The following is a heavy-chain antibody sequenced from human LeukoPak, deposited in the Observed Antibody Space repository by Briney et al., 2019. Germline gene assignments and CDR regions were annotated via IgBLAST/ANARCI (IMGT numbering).Heavy chain of an antibody. D-gene: IGHD2-2*02. CDR3: ASTKGAIASIGHDY. CDR1: GGTFSSYA. J-gene: IGHJ4*02. CDR2: IIPIFGTA. Sequence: GASVKVSCKASGGTFSSYAISWVRQAPGQGLEWMGGIIPIFGTANYAQKFQGRVTITADESTSTAYMELSSLRSEDTAAYYCASTKGAIASIGHDYWGQGTLVTVSS. V-gene: IGHV1-69*13.